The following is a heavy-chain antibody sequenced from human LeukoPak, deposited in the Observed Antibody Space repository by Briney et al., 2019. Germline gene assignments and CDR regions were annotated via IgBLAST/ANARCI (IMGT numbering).Heavy chain of an antibody. V-gene: IGHV1-46*01. CDR3: VREESGGDFDY. Sequence: APVKPCCKSFGFTFTNYLLHWVRQAPGQGLEWVGRIAPSVDTTNYAQKFRGRVTMTRDTSTSTVYMELSSLRSDDTAIYYCVREESGGDFDYWGQGPLV. J-gene: IGHJ4*02. CDR2: IAPSVDTT. CDR1: GFTFTNYL. D-gene: IGHD2-21*01.